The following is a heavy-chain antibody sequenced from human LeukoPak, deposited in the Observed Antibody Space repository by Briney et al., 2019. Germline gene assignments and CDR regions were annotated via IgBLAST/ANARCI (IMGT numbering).Heavy chain of an antibody. CDR3: ARLLGTVTTFDY. D-gene: IGHD1-26*01. V-gene: IGHV3-7*01. Sequence: GESLKISCAGSGFSFSGCSLSWVRQAPGKGLEWVATINEVGSKTYYDDSVKGRLTISRDNAKNSLYLEMSSLRAEDTAVYYCARLLGTVTTFDYWGQGTLVTVSS. J-gene: IGHJ4*02. CDR1: GFSFSGCS. CDR2: INEVGSKT.